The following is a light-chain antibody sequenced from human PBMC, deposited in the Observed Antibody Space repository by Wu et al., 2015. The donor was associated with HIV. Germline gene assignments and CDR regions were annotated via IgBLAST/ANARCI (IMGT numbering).Light chain of an antibody. CDR1: QSLTSRY. CDR3: QQCSNWPLT. V-gene: IGKV3-11*01. J-gene: IGKJ4*01. Sequence: DSVLTQSPGTLSLSPGERATLSCRASQSLTSRYLAWYQQKPGQAPRLLIYDASNRATGIPARFSGSGSGTDFTLTISNLEPEDFAFYYCQQCSNWPLTFGGGTKVEIK. CDR2: DAS.